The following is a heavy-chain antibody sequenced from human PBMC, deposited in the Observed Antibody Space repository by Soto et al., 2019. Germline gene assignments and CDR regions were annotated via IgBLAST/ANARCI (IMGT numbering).Heavy chain of an antibody. Sequence: QVQLVESGGGVVQPGRSLRLSCAASGFTFSSYGIHWVRQAPGKGLEWVAVISYDGSNKYYADSVKGRFTLSRDNSMNTLYLQMNSLRAEDTAVYYCAKDLFYGSGSYYYYFYYGMDVWGQGTTVTVSS. D-gene: IGHD3-10*01. CDR2: ISYDGSNK. CDR1: GFTFSSYG. V-gene: IGHV3-30*18. CDR3: AKDLFYGSGSYYYYFYYGMDV. J-gene: IGHJ6*02.